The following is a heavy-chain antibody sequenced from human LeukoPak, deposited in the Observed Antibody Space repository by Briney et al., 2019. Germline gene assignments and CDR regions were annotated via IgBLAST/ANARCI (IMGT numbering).Heavy chain of an antibody. CDR3: ARTLGSSSTSSALDY. D-gene: IGHD2-2*01. Sequence: GGSLRLSCAASGFTFSNYWMSWVRQAPGKGLEWVANIKQDGSEKYYVDSVKGRFTISGDNAKNSLYLQMNSLRAEDTAVYYCARTLGSSSTSSALDYWGQGTLVTVSS. CDR1: GFTFSNYW. J-gene: IGHJ4*02. CDR2: IKQDGSEK. V-gene: IGHV3-7*01.